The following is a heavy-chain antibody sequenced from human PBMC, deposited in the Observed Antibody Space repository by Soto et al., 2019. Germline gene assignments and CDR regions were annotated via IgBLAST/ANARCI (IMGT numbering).Heavy chain of an antibody. CDR1: GFTFSIYN. CDR2: ISSSSSFI. Sequence: PGGSLRLSCAASGFTFSIYNMNWVRQAPGKGLEWVSSISSSSSFIYYADSLKGRFTISRDNAKNSLYLQINSLRAEDTAVYYCARVPQWCMHCLDVRGQGTTVTVSS. D-gene: IGHD2-8*01. CDR3: ARVPQWCMHCLDV. J-gene: IGHJ6*02. V-gene: IGHV3-21*01.